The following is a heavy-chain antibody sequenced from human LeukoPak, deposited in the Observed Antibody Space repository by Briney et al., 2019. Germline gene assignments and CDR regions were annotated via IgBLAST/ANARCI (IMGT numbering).Heavy chain of an antibody. V-gene: IGHV3-7*01. CDR1: GFTFNSYW. Sequence: PGGSLRLSCAASGFTFNSYWMSWVRQAPGKGLEWVASIKQDGSEKKYVDSVKGRFTISRDNAKNSLYLQMNSLRAEDTAVYYCVRGGSIVAIVAETYGFDYWGQGTRVTVSS. D-gene: IGHD6-13*01. J-gene: IGHJ4*02. CDR2: IKQDGSEK. CDR3: VRGGSIVAIVAETYGFDY.